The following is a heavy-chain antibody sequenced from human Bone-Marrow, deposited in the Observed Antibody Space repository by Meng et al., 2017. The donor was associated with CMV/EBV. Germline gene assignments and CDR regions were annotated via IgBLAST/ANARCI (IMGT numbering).Heavy chain of an antibody. D-gene: IGHD2-2*01. J-gene: IGHJ5*02. CDR2: MNPNSGNT. CDR1: GYTFTSYE. Sequence: ASVKVSCKASGYTFTSYEINWVRQATGQGLEWMGWMNPNSGNTGYAQKFQGRVTITRNTSISTAYMELSSLRSEDTAVYYCARSYYCSSTSCYGWFDPWGQGTLVTVSS. V-gene: IGHV1-8*03. CDR3: ARSYYCSSTSCYGWFDP.